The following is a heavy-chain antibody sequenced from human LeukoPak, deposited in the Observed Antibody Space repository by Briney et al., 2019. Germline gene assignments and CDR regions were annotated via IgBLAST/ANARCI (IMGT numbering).Heavy chain of an antibody. CDR2: IYYSGST. CDR1: GGSINNYY. J-gene: IGHJ4*01. Sequence: SESLSLTCTVAGGSINNYYWSWIRQPPGKRLELIAFIYYSGSTTYNPSLKSQVTIAIDTSKNQLSLKLSSVTATDTAVYYCARRMYGSSLDYWGYGTLVTVSS. D-gene: IGHD6-6*01. CDR3: ARRMYGSSLDY. V-gene: IGHV4-59*08.